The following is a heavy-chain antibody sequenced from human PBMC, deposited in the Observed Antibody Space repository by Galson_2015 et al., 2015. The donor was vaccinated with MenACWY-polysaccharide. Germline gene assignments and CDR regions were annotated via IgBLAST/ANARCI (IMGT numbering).Heavy chain of an antibody. Sequence: SLRLSCAVSGFTFSSYEMNWVRQAPGKGLEWVSYISSSGSTIYYADSVKGRFTISRTNAKNSLSLQVNSLRAEDTAIYYCARDGGFLDAFDFWGQGTMVTVSS. CDR3: ARDGGFLDAFDF. V-gene: IGHV3-48*03. D-gene: IGHD2-15*01. J-gene: IGHJ3*01. CDR1: GFTFSSYE. CDR2: ISSSGSTI.